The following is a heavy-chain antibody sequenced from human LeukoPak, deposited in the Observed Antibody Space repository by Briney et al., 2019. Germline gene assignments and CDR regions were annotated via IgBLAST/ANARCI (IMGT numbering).Heavy chain of an antibody. CDR3: ARVCFNTMVRGKTHYNYMDV. CDR1: GGSISTSTYS. CDR2: IYYSGTN. V-gene: IGHV4-39*07. Sequence: PSETLSLTCTVSGGSISTSTYSWGWIRQPQGKGLEWNGSIYYSGTNYYDPALKSRVTISVDTSKNQFSLKLSSVTSADTAVYYCARVCFNTMVRGKTHYNYMDVWGKGTTVSISS. J-gene: IGHJ6*03. D-gene: IGHD3-10*01.